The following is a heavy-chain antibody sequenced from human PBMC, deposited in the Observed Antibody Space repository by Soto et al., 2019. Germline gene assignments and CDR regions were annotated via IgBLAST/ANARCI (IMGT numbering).Heavy chain of an antibody. J-gene: IGHJ4*01. V-gene: IGHV3-11*06. Sequence: MQSVESGGGLVQPGGSLRLSCAASGFSMSGYSMCWVRQSAGKGLEWLAYITVVTGNTRYADSVKGRFTISADRGRNSVFLQLNSLRDEDTAVYYCVRDRDLGGDMAHGDLWGQGSLVTVSS. CDR2: ITVVTGNT. CDR3: VRDRDLGGDMAHGDL. CDR1: GFSMSGYS. D-gene: IGHD2-21*01.